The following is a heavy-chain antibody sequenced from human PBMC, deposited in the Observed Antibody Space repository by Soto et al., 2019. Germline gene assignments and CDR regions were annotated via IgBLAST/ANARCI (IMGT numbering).Heavy chain of an antibody. CDR2: IYYSGST. Sequence: QHPGKGLEWIGYIYYSGSTYYIPSLKSRVTISVDTSKNQFSMKLSSVTAADTAVYYCARDSRGVFPAPTYYYFSGMDVWGHGTTVTVSS. V-gene: IGHV4-31*02. J-gene: IGHJ6*02. CDR3: ARDSRGVFPAPTYYYFSGMDV. D-gene: IGHD2-8*01.